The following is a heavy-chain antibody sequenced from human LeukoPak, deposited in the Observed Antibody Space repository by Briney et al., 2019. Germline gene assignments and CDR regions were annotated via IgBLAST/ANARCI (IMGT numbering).Heavy chain of an antibody. Sequence: ASVKVSCKASGYTFTSYGISWVRQAPGQGLEWMGWISAHNGNTNYAQKLQGRVTMTTDTSTSTAYMELRSLRSDDTAVYYCAREITMVRGVPLYYFDYWGQGTLVTVSS. D-gene: IGHD3-10*01. CDR1: GYTFTSYG. J-gene: IGHJ4*02. V-gene: IGHV1-18*04. CDR2: ISAHNGNT. CDR3: AREITMVRGVPLYYFDY.